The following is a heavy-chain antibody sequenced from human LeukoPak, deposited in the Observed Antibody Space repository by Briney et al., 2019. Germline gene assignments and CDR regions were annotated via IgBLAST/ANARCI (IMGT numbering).Heavy chain of an antibody. D-gene: IGHD4-23*01. CDR3: ARDSYRPYGGFDY. V-gene: IGHV3-48*04. J-gene: IGHJ4*02. CDR1: GFTFSSYS. CDR2: ISSSSSTI. Sequence: PGGSLRLSCAASGFTFSSYSMNWVRQAPGKGLEWVSYISSSSSTIYYADSVKGRFTISRDNAKNSLYLQMNSLRAEDTAVYYCARDSYRPYGGFDYWGQGTLVTVSS.